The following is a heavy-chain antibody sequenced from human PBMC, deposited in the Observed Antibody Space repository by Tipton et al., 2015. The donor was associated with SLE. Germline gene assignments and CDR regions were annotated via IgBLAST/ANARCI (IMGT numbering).Heavy chain of an antibody. Sequence: TLSLTCAVYGGSFSGYYWSWIRQPPGKGLEWIGSIYYSGSTYYNPSLKSRVTISVDTSKNQFSLKLSSVTAADTAVYYCARDNGGSYYDPTPWGQGTLVTVSS. CDR3: ARDNGGSYYDPTP. J-gene: IGHJ5*02. CDR1: GGSFSGYY. CDR2: IYYSGST. V-gene: IGHV4-34*01. D-gene: IGHD1-26*01.